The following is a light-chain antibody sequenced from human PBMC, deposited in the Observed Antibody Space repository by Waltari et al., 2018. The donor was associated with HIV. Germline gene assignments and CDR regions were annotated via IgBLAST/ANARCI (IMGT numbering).Light chain of an antibody. CDR1: SSDVISYKF. Sequence: QSALTQPASVSGSPGQSITISFPGASSDVISYKFVAWYQHRPGKAPKLIIYDVNNRPSGVSNRFSGYKSGNTASLTISGLQAEDEADYFCSSSISTSTLVFGTGTKVTVL. CDR3: SSSISTSTLV. J-gene: IGLJ1*01. CDR2: DVN. V-gene: IGLV2-14*03.